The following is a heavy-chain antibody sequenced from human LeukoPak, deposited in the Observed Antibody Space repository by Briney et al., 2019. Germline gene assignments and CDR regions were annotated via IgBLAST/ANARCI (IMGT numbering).Heavy chain of an antibody. J-gene: IGHJ4*02. CDR1: GFTFSSYA. CDR2: ISGSGGST. D-gene: IGHD5-18*01. V-gene: IGHV3-23*01. CDR3: ASWGSGYSYGYVPYYFDY. Sequence: PGGSLRLSCAASGFTFSSYAMSWVRQAPGKGLEWVSAISGSGGSTYYADSVKGRFTISRDNSKNTLYLRMNSLRAEDTAVYYCASWGSGYSYGYVPYYFDYWGQGTLVTVSS.